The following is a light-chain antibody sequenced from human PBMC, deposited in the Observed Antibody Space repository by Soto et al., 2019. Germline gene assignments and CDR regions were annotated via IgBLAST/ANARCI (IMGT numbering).Light chain of an antibody. J-gene: IGKJ1*01. CDR2: DAS. CDR1: QSISSW. V-gene: IGKV1-5*01. Sequence: DIQMTQSPSTLAASVAYRLTITCRASQSISSWLAWYQQKPGKAPKLLIYDASSLESGVPSRFSGSGSGTEFTLTISSLQPDDFATYYCQQYNSYSPTFGQGTKV. CDR3: QQYNSYSPT.